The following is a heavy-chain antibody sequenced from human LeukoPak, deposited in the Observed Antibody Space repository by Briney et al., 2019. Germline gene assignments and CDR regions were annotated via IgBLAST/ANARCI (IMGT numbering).Heavy chain of an antibody. CDR2: IIPIFGTA. CDR3: AKTRPGCSTTNCYPYDMDV. Sequence: ASVKVSCKASGGTFSSYAISWVRQAPGQGLEWMGGIIPIFGTANYAQKFQGRVTIPPDESTSTAYMELSSLRSEDTAVYYCAKTRPGCSTTNCYPYDMDVWGQGTTVTVSS. CDR1: GGTFSSYA. J-gene: IGHJ6*02. D-gene: IGHD2-2*01. V-gene: IGHV1-69*13.